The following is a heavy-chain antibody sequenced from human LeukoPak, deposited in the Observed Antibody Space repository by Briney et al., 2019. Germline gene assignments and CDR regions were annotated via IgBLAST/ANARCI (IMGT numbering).Heavy chain of an antibody. D-gene: IGHD6-19*01. J-gene: IGHJ1*01. Sequence: KPSETLSLTCTVSRDSISSYYWNWVRQPPGKGPEWIGYIYYSGTTNYNPSLKSRVSISIDTSKAQLSLKLNSVTAADTAVYYCARSYSIGWYGVIQEWGQGTLVTVSS. CDR2: IYYSGTT. CDR3: ARSYSIGWYGVIQE. V-gene: IGHV4-59*01. CDR1: RDSISSYY.